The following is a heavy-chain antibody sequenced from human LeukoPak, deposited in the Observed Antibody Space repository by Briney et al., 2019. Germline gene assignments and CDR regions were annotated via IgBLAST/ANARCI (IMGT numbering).Heavy chain of an antibody. V-gene: IGHV3-7*01. Sequence: GGSLRLSCAASRFTFSSYWMTWVRQAPGKGLEWVANIKQTGSEKYYVDSVKGRFTISRDNAKNSLYLQMNSLRAEDTAVYYCARGASIPAKFGVVIKEYFQHWGQGTLVTVSS. CDR3: ARGASIPAKFGVVIKEYFQH. CDR2: IKQTGSEK. J-gene: IGHJ1*01. D-gene: IGHD3-3*01. CDR1: RFTFSSYW.